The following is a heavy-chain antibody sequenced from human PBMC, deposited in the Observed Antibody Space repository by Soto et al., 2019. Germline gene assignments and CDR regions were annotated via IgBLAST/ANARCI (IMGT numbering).Heavy chain of an antibody. J-gene: IGHJ4*02. D-gene: IGHD3-22*01. Sequence: PGGSLRLSCVASGFSFRSYGMHWVRQAPGKGLEWVAVIWFDGSQKHYVDSVQGRFTVSRDNSKDTMYLEMNSLRVEDTAMYYCARFYDNSAWTAFWGQGTLVTVSS. CDR1: GFSFRSYG. CDR3: ARFYDNSAWTAF. V-gene: IGHV3-33*01. CDR2: IWFDGSQK.